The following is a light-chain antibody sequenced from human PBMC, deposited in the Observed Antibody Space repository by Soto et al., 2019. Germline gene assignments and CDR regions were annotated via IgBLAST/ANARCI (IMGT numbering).Light chain of an antibody. J-gene: IGKJ4*01. CDR3: QQRSSWPLT. Sequence: EIVLTQSPATLSLSPGERATLSCRASQSVNIYLAWYQQKPGQAPRLLIYDASNRATGIPARFSGSGSGTDFTLTISRLEPEDFAVYYCQQRSSWPLTFGGGTKVDIK. CDR1: QSVNIY. V-gene: IGKV3-11*01. CDR2: DAS.